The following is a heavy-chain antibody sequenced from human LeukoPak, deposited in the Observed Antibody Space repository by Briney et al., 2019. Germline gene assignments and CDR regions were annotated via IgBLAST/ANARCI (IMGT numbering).Heavy chain of an antibody. CDR1: GVPFRSYH. D-gene: IGHD4-17*01. CDR3: ARDPTTVFQISYYFDF. V-gene: IGHV4-34*01. J-gene: IGHJ4*02. CDR2: INDRGLT. Sequence: PSETLSLTCAVHGVPFRSYHWNWIRQFPGKGLEWIGEINDRGLTNYNPSLESRVTIFADTSKKQFSLKLTSMTAPDTAVYYCARDPTTVFQISYYFDFWGQGTLVTVSS.